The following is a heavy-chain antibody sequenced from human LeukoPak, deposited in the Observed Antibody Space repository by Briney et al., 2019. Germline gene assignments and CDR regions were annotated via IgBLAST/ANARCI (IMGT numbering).Heavy chain of an antibody. CDR2: INPNSGGT. D-gene: IGHD6-13*01. CDR1: GYTFTGYY. J-gene: IGHJ2*01. CDR3: ARHEHSSSWSPPEYFDV. V-gene: IGHV1-2*02. Sequence: ASVKVSCKASGYTFTGYYMHWVRQAPGQGLEWMGWINPNSGGTNYAQKFQGRVTMTRDTSISTAYMELSRLRSDDTAVYYCARHEHSSSWSPPEYFDVWGRGALVTVSS.